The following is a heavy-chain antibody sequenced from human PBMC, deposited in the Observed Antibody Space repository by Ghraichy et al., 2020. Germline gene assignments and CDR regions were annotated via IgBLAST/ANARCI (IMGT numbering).Heavy chain of an antibody. V-gene: IGHV3-48*01. CDR1: GFTFNSYS. Sequence: GESLNISCAASGFTFNSYSMNWVRQAPGKGLEWVSYISNAGNARYYADSVKGRFTISRDNAKNSLYLQMNSLRVEDTAVYYCARGRVWIDGTTNCLFVYWGQGTLVTVSS. J-gene: IGHJ4*02. D-gene: IGHD2-2*01. CDR2: ISNAGNAR. CDR3: ARGRVWIDGTTNCLFVY.